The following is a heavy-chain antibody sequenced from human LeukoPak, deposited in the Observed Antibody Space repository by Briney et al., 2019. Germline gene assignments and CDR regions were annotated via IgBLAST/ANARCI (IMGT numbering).Heavy chain of an antibody. CDR2: IIPILGIA. D-gene: IGHD3-10*01. Sequence: SVKVSCKASGGTFSSYAISWVRQAPGQGLEWMGRIIPILGIANYAQKFQGRVTTTADKSTSTAYMELSSLRSEDTAVYYCARALSGLGAFDIWGQGTMVTVSS. V-gene: IGHV1-69*04. CDR3: ARALSGLGAFDI. J-gene: IGHJ3*02. CDR1: GGTFSSYA.